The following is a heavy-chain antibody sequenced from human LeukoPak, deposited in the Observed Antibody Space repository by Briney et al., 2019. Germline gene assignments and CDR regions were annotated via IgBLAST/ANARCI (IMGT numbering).Heavy chain of an antibody. V-gene: IGHV3-74*01. CDR2: INSDGSST. D-gene: IGHD5-12*01. CDR3: ARGSSGYDPFDY. CDR1: GFTFSSYW. J-gene: IGHJ4*02. Sequence: GGSLRLSCAASGFTFSSYWMHWVRQAPGKGVVWVSRINSDGSSTSYADSVKGRFTISRDNAKNTLYLQMNSLRAEDTAVYYCARGSSGYDPFDYWGQGTLVTVSS.